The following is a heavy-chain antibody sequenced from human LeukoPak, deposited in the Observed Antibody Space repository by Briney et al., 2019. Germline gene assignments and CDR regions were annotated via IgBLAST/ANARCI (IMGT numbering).Heavy chain of an antibody. J-gene: IGHJ6*03. CDR3: IRTLIVATSPYMNV. V-gene: IGHV3-74*01. CDR2: VNSDGTGT. CDR1: GFTFSSYW. D-gene: IGHD5-12*01. Sequence: GGSLRLSCAASGFTFSSYWMHWVRQAPGKGLVWVSRVNSDGTGTTYADSVEGRFTISRDNAKNTVYLQMNSLRAEDTAIYYCIRTLIVATSPYMNVWGKGTTVTVSS.